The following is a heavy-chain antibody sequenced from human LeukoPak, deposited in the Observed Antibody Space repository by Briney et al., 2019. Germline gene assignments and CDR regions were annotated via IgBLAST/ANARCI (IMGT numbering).Heavy chain of an antibody. Sequence: HTGGSLRLSCAASRFTFSTYGMSWVRQAPGKGLEWVSFIYSGGATYYADSVRGRFTISRDSSKNTLYLQMNSLRVEDTAVYYCARVPGYSWGQGTLVTVSS. CDR3: ARVPGYS. D-gene: IGHD6-13*01. J-gene: IGHJ4*02. CDR1: RFTFSTYG. V-gene: IGHV3-53*01. CDR2: IYSGGAT.